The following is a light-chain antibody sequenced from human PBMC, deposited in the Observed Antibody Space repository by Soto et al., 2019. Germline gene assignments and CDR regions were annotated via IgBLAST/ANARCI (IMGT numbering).Light chain of an antibody. CDR1: SSDIGSHDY. CDR3: TSYTSNTALV. Sequence: QSVLTQPASVSGTPGQTITISCTGTSSDIGSHDYVSWYQHHPGTAPKLIIYEVTNRPSGVSDRFSGSKSGSTASLTTSGLQAVDEADYHCTSYTSNTALVFGTGTKVTV. V-gene: IGLV2-14*01. J-gene: IGLJ1*01. CDR2: EVT.